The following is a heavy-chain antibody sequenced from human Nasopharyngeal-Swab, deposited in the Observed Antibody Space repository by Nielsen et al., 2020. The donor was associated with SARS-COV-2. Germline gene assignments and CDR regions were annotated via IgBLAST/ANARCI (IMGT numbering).Heavy chain of an antibody. D-gene: IGHD3-9*01. CDR3: ARGSLTGYTRYYYYGLDV. V-gene: IGHV1-18*01. CDR2: IRASNGNT. Sequence: VRQAPGQGFGWMGWIRASNGNTDYAQKLQDRVTMTTDTSTSTAYMELRSLRSDDTAVYYCARGSLTGYTRYYYYGLDVWGQGTTVTVSS. J-gene: IGHJ6*02.